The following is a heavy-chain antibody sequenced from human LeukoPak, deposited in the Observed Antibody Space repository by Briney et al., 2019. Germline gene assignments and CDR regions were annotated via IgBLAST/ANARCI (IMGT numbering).Heavy chain of an antibody. CDR2: INPSGGST. V-gene: IGHV1-46*01. CDR3: ARDPPPYGDYVLDAFDI. D-gene: IGHD4-17*01. CDR1: GYTFTSYY. J-gene: IGHJ3*02. Sequence: ASVKVSCKASGYTFTSYYMHWVRQAPGQGLEWMGIINPSGGSTSYAQKFQGRVTMTRDTSTSTVYMELSSLRSEDTAVYYCARDPPPYGDYVLDAFDIWGQGTMVTVSS.